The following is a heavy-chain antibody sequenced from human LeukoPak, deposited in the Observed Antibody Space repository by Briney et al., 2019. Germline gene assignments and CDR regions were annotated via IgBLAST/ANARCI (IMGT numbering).Heavy chain of an antibody. Sequence: GRSLRLSCAASGFTFSTYGMHWVRQAPGKGLEWVAVISYDGSNKYYADSVKGRFTISRDNSKNTLYLQMNSLRPEDTAVYYCARSEGTTVTMFDYWGQGTLVTVSS. CDR2: ISYDGSNK. J-gene: IGHJ4*02. CDR3: ARSEGTTVTMFDY. D-gene: IGHD4-17*01. V-gene: IGHV3-30*03. CDR1: GFTFSTYG.